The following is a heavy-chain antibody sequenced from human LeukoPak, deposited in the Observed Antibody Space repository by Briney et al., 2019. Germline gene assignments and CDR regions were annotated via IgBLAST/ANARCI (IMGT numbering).Heavy chain of an antibody. Sequence: GESLKISCKGSGYSFTSYWIGWVRQMPGKGLEWMGIIYPGDSDTRYSPSFQGQVTISADKSISTAYLRWSSLKASDTAMYYCAGTPLGYCSGGSSYVAFDIWGPGTMVTVSS. V-gene: IGHV5-51*01. CDR3: AGTPLGYCSGGSSYVAFDI. CDR1: GYSFTSYW. J-gene: IGHJ3*02. D-gene: IGHD2-15*01. CDR2: IYPGDSDT.